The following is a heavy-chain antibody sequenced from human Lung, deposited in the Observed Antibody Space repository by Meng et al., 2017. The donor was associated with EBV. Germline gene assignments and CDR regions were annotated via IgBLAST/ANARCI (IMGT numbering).Heavy chain of an antibody. V-gene: IGHV4-30-2*01. Sequence: QVHESRSVLGKPSQTLPLTCVVSGGSFSSGLYPWSGIRQQPGKGLEWIGHIYHTGNPYYNPSLKSRVTISVDRSKNQFSLKLSSVTAADTAVYYCAVTRYCSGGSCFDCWGQGTLVTVSS. CDR1: GGSFSSGLYP. CDR2: IYHTGNP. D-gene: IGHD2-15*01. CDR3: AVTRYCSGGSCFDC. J-gene: IGHJ4*02.